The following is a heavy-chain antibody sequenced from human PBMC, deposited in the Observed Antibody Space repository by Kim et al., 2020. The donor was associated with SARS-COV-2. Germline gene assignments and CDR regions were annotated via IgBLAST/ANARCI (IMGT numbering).Heavy chain of an antibody. J-gene: IGHJ6*02. CDR2: IYYSGST. CDR3: ARDTSYDYDSSGPPKGGYYYGMDV. V-gene: IGHV4-59*01. D-gene: IGHD3-22*01. CDR1: GGSISSYY. Sequence: SETLSLTCTVSGGSISSYYWRWIRQPQGKGRAWMGYIYYSGSTNYKPSLKSRVTISVDTSKNQFSLKLSSVTVADTAVYYCARDTSYDYDSSGPPKGGYYYGMDVWGQGTTVTVSS.